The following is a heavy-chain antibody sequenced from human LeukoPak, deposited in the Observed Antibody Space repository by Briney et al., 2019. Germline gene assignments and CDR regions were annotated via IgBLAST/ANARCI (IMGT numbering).Heavy chain of an antibody. V-gene: IGHV3-49*04. Sequence: SGRSLRLSCRTSGFNFGDYAMSWVRQAPGQGLEWVGYIRTKPYGGTPDYAASVKGRFTISVDDSKSIAYLRMNSLETEDTAVYYCTRDLHGDVAFDVWGQGTMVTVSS. CDR1: GFNFGDYA. J-gene: IGHJ3*01. CDR2: IRTKPYGGTP. D-gene: IGHD4-17*01. CDR3: TRDLHGDVAFDV.